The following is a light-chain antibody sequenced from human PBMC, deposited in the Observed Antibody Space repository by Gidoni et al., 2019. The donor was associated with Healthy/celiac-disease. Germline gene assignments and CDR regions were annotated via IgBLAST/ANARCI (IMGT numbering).Light chain of an antibody. CDR3: QQYGSSPPLA. Sequence: EIVLTQSPGTLSLSPGERATLSCRASQSVSSSYLAWSQQKPGQAPRLLIYGASSRATGIPDRFSGSGSGTDFTLTISRLEPEDFAVYYCQQYGSSPPLAFGPGTKVDIK. CDR2: GAS. V-gene: IGKV3-20*01. J-gene: IGKJ3*01. CDR1: QSVSSSY.